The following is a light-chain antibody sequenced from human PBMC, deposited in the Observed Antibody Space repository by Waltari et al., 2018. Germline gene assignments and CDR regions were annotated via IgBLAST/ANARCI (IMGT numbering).Light chain of an antibody. Sequence: QSVLTQSPSASGTPGQRVTISCSGGSSNVGTMTVNWYQQLPGTAPRLLIYSNTQRPAGVPGRFSGSKSCTSASLAISDLQSEDEADYYCAAWDDGLNGVLFGGGTKLTVL. J-gene: IGLJ2*01. CDR2: SNT. CDR1: SSNVGTMT. V-gene: IGLV1-44*01. CDR3: AAWDDGLNGVL.